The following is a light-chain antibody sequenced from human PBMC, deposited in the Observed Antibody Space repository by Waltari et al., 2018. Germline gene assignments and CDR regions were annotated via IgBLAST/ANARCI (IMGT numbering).Light chain of an antibody. CDR2: GAS. J-gene: IGKJ1*01. CDR1: QSVSRA. V-gene: IGKV3-20*01. CDR3: QHYLRLPVT. Sequence: EIVLTQSPGPLSLPLGERATVSCRASQSVSRALAWYQQKPGQAPRLLIYGASTRATGIPDRFSGSGSGTDFSLTISRLEPDDFAVYYCQHYLRLPVTFGQGTTVEI.